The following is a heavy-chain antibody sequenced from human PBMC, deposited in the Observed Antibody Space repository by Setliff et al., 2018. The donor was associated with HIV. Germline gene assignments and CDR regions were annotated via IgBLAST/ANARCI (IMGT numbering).Heavy chain of an antibody. CDR3: ARGNYYDSSGYYPGSRGHDAFDI. D-gene: IGHD3-22*01. CDR2: IYYSGST. Sequence: KPSETLSLTCTVSGGSIRTYYWSWIRQPPGKGLEWIGYIYYSGSTDYNPSLKSRLTISVDTSKNQFSLKLSSVTAADTAVYYCARGNYYDSSGYYPGSRGHDAFDIWGQGTMVTVSS. J-gene: IGHJ3*02. V-gene: IGHV4-59*01. CDR1: GGSIRTYY.